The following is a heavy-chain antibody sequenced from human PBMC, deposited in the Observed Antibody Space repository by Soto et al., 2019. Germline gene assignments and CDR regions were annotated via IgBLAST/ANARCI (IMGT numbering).Heavy chain of an antibody. CDR2: IYPGDSDT. D-gene: IGHD4-17*01. CDR1: GYSFTSYW. J-gene: IGHJ6*02. Sequence: PRESLKISCKGSGYSFTSYWIGWGRQMPVKVLEWIGIIYPGDSDTRYSPSFQGQVTISADKSISTAYLQWSSLKASDTAMYYCARHGVQTTVTTRIIYGMDVWGQGNTVTVSS. V-gene: IGHV5-51*01. CDR3: ARHGVQTTVTTRIIYGMDV.